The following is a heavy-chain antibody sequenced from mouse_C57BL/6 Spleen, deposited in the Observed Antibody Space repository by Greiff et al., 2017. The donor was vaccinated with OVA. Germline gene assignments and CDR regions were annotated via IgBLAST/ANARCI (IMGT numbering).Heavy chain of an antibody. Sequence: VQLQQSGAELVKPGASVKISCKASGYAFSNYWMNWVQQRPGKGLEWIGQIYPGDGDTNYNGKFKGKATLTADKSSSTAYRQLSSLTSEDSAVYFCARDMGNYVGYWGQGTTLTVSS. CDR3: ARDMGNYVGY. CDR1: GYAFSNYW. CDR2: IYPGDGDT. J-gene: IGHJ2*01. D-gene: IGHD1-1*02. V-gene: IGHV1-80*01.